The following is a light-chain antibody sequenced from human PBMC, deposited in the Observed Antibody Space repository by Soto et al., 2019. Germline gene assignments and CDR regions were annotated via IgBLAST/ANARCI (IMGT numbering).Light chain of an antibody. CDR3: CLYTSFFSF. CDR1: TSDFGTKKF. J-gene: IGLJ2*01. CDR2: EGT. Sequence: QSVLTQPASVSGSPGQSITIYCIETTSDFGTKKFFSWYQQQPGKAPKLIIYEGTKRPSGVSSRFSGSKSGNTASLTVSGLQSDDEADYFCCLYTSFFSFFGGGTKLTVL. V-gene: IGLV2-23*01.